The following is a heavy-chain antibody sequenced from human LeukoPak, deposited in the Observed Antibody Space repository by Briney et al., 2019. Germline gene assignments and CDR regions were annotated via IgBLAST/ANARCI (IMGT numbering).Heavy chain of an antibody. CDR1: GFTFSSYA. Sequence: GRSLRLSCAASGFTFSSYAMHWVRQAPGKGLEWVAVISYDGSNKYYADSVRGRFTISRDNSKNTLYLQMNSLRAEDTAVYYCARGDIVVVPAARTDYVWGSYALDYWGQGTLVTVSS. J-gene: IGHJ4*02. CDR2: ISYDGSNK. CDR3: ARGDIVVVPAARTDYVWGSYALDY. V-gene: IGHV3-30*04. D-gene: IGHD2-2*01.